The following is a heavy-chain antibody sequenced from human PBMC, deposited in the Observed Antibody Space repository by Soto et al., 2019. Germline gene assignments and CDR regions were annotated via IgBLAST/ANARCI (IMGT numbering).Heavy chain of an antibody. J-gene: IGHJ6*02. CDR1: GYTFTSYG. V-gene: IGHV1-18*04. CDR3: ARDSGDITIFSTDYYYYGMDV. CDR2: ISAYNGNT. D-gene: IGHD3-3*01. Sequence: ASVKVSFKASGYTFTSYGISWVRQAPVQGLEWMGWISAYNGNTNYAQKLQGRVTMTTDTSTSTAYMELRSLRSDDTAVYYCARDSGDITIFSTDYYYYGMDVWGQGTTVTVS.